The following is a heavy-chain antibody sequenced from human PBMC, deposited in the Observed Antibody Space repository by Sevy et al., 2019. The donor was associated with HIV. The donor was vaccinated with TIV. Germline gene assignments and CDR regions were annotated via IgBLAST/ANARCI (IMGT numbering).Heavy chain of an antibody. CDR2: ISDSGGAT. CDR3: AKINGAYENMDV. J-gene: IGHJ6*03. Sequence: GGFLRLSCAASGFSFSNYAMSWVRQAPGKGLEWVSSISDSGGATYYTGSVKGRFTISRDNSKNTLFLQMNSLRVEDTAIYYCAKINGAYENMDVWGIGTTVTVSS. CDR1: GFSFSNYA. V-gene: IGHV3-23*01. D-gene: IGHD5-12*01.